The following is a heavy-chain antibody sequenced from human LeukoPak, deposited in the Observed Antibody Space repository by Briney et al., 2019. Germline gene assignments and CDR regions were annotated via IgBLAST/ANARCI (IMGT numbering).Heavy chain of an antibody. Sequence: GGSLRLSCAASGFTFSSYEMNWVRQAPGKGLERVSYISSSGSTIYYADSVKGRFTISRDNAKNSLYLQMNSLRAEDTAVYYCARSGDYVHYYYYYMDVWGKGTTVTVSS. CDR3: ARSGDYVHYYYYYMDV. J-gene: IGHJ6*03. CDR1: GFTFSSYE. D-gene: IGHD4-17*01. CDR2: ISSSGSTI. V-gene: IGHV3-48*03.